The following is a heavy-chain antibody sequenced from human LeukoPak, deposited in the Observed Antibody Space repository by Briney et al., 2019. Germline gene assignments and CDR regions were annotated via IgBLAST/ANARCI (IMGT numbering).Heavy chain of an antibody. CDR2: INSDGSST. CDR3: ARGPDYYGSGSYSY. Sequence: GGSLRLSCAASGFTFSSYGMHWVRQAPGKGLVWVSRINSDGSSTSYADSVKGRFTISRDNAKNTLYLQMNSLRAEDTAVYYCARGPDYYGSGSYSYWGQGTLVTVSS. CDR1: GFTFSSYG. D-gene: IGHD3-10*01. V-gene: IGHV3-74*01. J-gene: IGHJ4*02.